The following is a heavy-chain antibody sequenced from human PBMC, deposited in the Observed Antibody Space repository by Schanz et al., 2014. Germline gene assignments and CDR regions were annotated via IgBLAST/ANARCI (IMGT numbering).Heavy chain of an antibody. CDR2: ISGSGGDT. J-gene: IGHJ5*02. CDR1: GFSFSIFA. Sequence: EVQLLESGGGLVQPGGSLRLSCAASGFSFSIFAMTWVRQAPGQGLEWVSTISGSGGDTYPADSVKGRFTISRDNSNNTLYLQMKSLRAEDTAVYYCAKYGGGYSYGFVEHWGQGILVTVSS. V-gene: IGHV3-23*01. D-gene: IGHD5-18*01. CDR3: AKYGGGYSYGFVEH.